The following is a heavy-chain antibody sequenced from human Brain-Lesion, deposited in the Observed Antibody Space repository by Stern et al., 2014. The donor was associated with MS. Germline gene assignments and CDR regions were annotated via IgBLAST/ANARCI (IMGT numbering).Heavy chain of an antibody. J-gene: IGHJ3*01. CDR3: ARGGVIYTQDRNGFDV. CDR2: IYHSGST. V-gene: IGHV4-30-2*01. Sequence: VQLVESGSGQAKPSQTLSLTCAVSGGSISSGGSSWNWIRQPPGKGLEWIGFIYHSGSTSYNPSLKGRVFISVDTYKNQFALNLRSVTAADTAVYYCARGGVIYTQDRNGFDVWGQGTMVTVSS. D-gene: IGHD2-21*01. CDR1: GGSISSGGSS.